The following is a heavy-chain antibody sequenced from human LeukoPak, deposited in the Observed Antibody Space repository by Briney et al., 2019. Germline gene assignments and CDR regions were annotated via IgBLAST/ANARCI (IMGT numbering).Heavy chain of an antibody. CDR3: ARAEKAVTGTLDY. D-gene: IGHD6-19*01. V-gene: IGHV4-59*01. CDR1: GDSISNYY. J-gene: IGHJ4*02. Sequence: SETLSLTCTVSGDSISNYYWSWIRQSPGKKLEWIGYMYNRGSTIYNPSLKSRVTISTDTSKNQFSLRLTSVTAADTAVYHCARAEKAVTGTLDYWGQGTLITVSS. CDR2: MYNRGST.